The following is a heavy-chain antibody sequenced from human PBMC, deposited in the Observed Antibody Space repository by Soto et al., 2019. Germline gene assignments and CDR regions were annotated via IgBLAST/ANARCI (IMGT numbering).Heavy chain of an antibody. J-gene: IGHJ6*02. V-gene: IGHV5-51*01. CDR3: ARQVGDSADYNYGMDV. CDR2: IYPGDSDI. D-gene: IGHD1-26*01. Sequence: KLSGKGSGYSFSTYWIGCVRQMPGKGLEWMGMIYPGDSDIKYSPSFKGQVTISADKPISTASLEWSSLKASDTAMYYCARQVGDSADYNYGMDVWGQGTTVTVSS. CDR1: GYSFSTYW.